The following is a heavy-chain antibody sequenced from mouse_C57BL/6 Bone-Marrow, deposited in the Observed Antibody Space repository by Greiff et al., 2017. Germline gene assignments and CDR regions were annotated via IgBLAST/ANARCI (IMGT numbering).Heavy chain of an antibody. CDR3: AREIYYYGSSFLY. CDR2: INPGSGGT. V-gene: IGHV1-54*01. CDR1: GYAFTNYL. D-gene: IGHD1-1*01. Sequence: QVQLQQSGAELVRPGTSVKVSCTASGYAFTNYLIEWVKQRPGQGLEWIGVINPGSGGTNYNEKFKGKATLTADKSSSTAYMQLSSLTSEDSAVYFCAREIYYYGSSFLYWGQETLVTVSA. J-gene: IGHJ3*01.